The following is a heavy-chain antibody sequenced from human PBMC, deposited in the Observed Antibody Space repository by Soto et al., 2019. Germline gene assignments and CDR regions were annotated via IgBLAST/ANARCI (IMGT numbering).Heavy chain of an antibody. CDR2: ISSSTSHT. CDR3: ARGRGAAADYFDF. J-gene: IGHJ4*02. V-gene: IGHV3-11*05. CDR1: GFTFSDYY. D-gene: IGHD6-13*01. Sequence: LRLSCAVSGFTFSDYYMTWIRQAPGKGLEWVSYISSSTSHTNYADSVKGRFTISRDNAKNSLFLQMNSLRAEDTAVYYCARGRGAAADYFDFWGQGTLVTVSS.